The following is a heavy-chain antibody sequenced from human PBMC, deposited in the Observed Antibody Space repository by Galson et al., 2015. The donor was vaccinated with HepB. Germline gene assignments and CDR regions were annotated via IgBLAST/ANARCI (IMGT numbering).Heavy chain of an antibody. V-gene: IGHV3-15*01. CDR2: IKSKTDGGTT. Sequence: SLRLSCAASGFTFSNAWMSWVRQAPGKGLEWVGRIKSKTDGGTTDYAAPVKGRFTISRDDSKNTLYLQMNSLKTEDTAVYYCTTVYPSDYYDSSGYSDYWGQGTLVTVSS. CDR3: TTVYPSDYYDSSGYSDY. D-gene: IGHD3-22*01. CDR1: GFTFSNAW. J-gene: IGHJ4*02.